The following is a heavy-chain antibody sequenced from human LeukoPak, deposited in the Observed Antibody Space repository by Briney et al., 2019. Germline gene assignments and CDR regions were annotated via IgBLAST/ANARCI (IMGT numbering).Heavy chain of an antibody. J-gene: IGHJ3*01. V-gene: IGHV4-39*01. CDR1: GGSLSSESYY. D-gene: IGHD3-3*02. CDR3: ARPIRQAFDV. Sequence: SETLSLTCTVSGGSLSSESYYWAWIRLPPGKGLEWIGSIYYNGSTYYNPSLNSRVTISEDTSKNQFSLKLSSVNAADTAVYYCARPIRQAFDVWGQGTMVIVSS. CDR2: IYYNGST.